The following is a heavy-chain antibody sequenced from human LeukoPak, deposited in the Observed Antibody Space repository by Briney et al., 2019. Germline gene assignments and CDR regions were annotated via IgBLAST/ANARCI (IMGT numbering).Heavy chain of an antibody. J-gene: IGHJ4*02. CDR2: INPSGGST. V-gene: IGHV1-46*01. Sequence: ASVKVSCKASGYTFTSYYMHWVRRAPGQGLEWMGIINPSGGSTSYAQKFQGRVTMTRDTSTSTVYMELSSLRSEDTAVYYCARGGGRGGYNYYFDYWGQGTLVTVSS. CDR1: GYTFTSYY. CDR3: ARGGGRGGYNYYFDY. D-gene: IGHD5-24*01.